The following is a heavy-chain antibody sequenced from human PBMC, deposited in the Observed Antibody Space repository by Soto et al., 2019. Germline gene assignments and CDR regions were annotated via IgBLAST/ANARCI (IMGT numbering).Heavy chain of an antibody. D-gene: IGHD3-3*01. CDR1: GDSISSGYY. Sequence: PSETLSLTCAASGDSISSGYYWAWIRRPPGKGLEWIGSIYHSGTTYYNPSLKSRVTISVDTSRNQFSLKLSSVTAADSAVYYCARTDNVGYYSYFGQGTLVTVSS. V-gene: IGHV4-38-2*01. CDR3: ARTDNVGYYSY. CDR2: IYHSGTT. J-gene: IGHJ4*02.